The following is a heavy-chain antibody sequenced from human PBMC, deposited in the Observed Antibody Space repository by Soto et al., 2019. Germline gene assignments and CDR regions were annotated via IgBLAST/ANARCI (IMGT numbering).Heavy chain of an antibody. CDR2: IDPTDSYT. Sequence: GESLKISCQASGYSFTTYWISWVRQMPGKGLECMGRIDPTDSYTDYGPSFEGHVTMSVDRSINTAYLEWSSLKASDSAMYYCARXXXXXXXXXXXXFDYWGQGTLVTVSS. CDR1: GYSFTTYW. CDR3: ARXXXXXXXXXXXXFDY. V-gene: IGHV5-10-1*01. J-gene: IGHJ4*02.